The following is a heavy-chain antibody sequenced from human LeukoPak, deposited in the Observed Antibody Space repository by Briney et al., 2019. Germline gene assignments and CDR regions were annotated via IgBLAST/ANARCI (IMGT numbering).Heavy chain of an antibody. V-gene: IGHV1-8*01. J-gene: IGHJ4*02. CDR3: ARGNAASGDY. CDR2: MSPKNGNT. D-gene: IGHD6-25*01. CDR1: GYTFTNND. Sequence: ASVKVSCKASGYTFTNNDINWVRQATGQGLEWLGWMSPKNGNTGYAQKFHDRVTLTRDTSITTAYLELSSLTYEDTAVYYCARGNAASGDYWGQGTLVTVSS.